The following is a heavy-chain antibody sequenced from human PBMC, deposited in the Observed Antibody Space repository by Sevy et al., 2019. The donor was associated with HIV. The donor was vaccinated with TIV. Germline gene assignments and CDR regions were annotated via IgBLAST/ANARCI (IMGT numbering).Heavy chain of an antibody. J-gene: IGHJ6*02. D-gene: IGHD5-18*01. V-gene: IGHV1-2*02. CDR2: INPNSGGT. CDR1: GYTFTGYY. CDR3: ARMDTARRYYYYGMDV. Sequence: ASVKVSCKASGYTFTGYYMHWVRQAPGQGLEWMGWINPNSGGTNYAQKFQARVTMTRDTSISTAYMELSRLRSDDTAVYYCARMDTARRYYYYGMDVWGQGTTVTVSS.